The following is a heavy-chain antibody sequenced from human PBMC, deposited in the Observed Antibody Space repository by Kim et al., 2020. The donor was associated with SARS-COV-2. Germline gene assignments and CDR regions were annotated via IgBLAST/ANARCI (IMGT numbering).Heavy chain of an antibody. CDR1: GGSFTSSGYF. V-gene: IGHV4-39*01. Sequence: SETLSLTCTVSGGSFTSSGYFWDWIRQPPGKGLEWIGSIYESGSTYYNPSLKSRVTISVDTSKKQFSMRLNAVTAADTSFYYCARQASSSWYSPFDNGGQGILVTVSS. CDR2: IYESGST. CDR3: ARQASSSWYSPFDN. J-gene: IGHJ4*02. D-gene: IGHD6-13*01.